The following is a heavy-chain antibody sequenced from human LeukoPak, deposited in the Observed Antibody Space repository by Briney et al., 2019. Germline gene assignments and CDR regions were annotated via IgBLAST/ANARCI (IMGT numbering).Heavy chain of an antibody. D-gene: IGHD3-22*01. CDR1: GFTFSSYA. CDR2: ISSSSSYI. V-gene: IGHV3-21*01. J-gene: IGHJ4*02. CDR3: ARDSYYYDSSGFID. Sequence: GGSLRLSCAASGFTFSSYAMSWVRQAPGQGLEWVSSISSSSSYIYYADSVKGRFTISRDNAKNSLYLQMNSLRAEDTAVYYCARDSYYYDSSGFIDWGQGTLVTVSS.